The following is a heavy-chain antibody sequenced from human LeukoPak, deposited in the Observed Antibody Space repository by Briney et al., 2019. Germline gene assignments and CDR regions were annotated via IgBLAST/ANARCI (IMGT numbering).Heavy chain of an antibody. D-gene: IGHD3-3*01. Sequence: GGSLRLSCAASGSTFSSYWMHWVRQAPGKGLVWVSRINSDGSSTSYADSVKGRFTISRDNAKNTLYLQMNSLRAEDTAVYYCARDPNYDFWSGYFSQNYFDYWGQGTLVTVSS. J-gene: IGHJ4*02. CDR1: GSTFSSYW. CDR2: INSDGSST. CDR3: ARDPNYDFWSGYFSQNYFDY. V-gene: IGHV3-74*01.